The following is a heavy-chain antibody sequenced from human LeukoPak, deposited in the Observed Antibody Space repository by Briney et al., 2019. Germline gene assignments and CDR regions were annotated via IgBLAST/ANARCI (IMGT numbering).Heavy chain of an antibody. CDR3: AFRSRVFGNQNY. CDR2: LYYGGST. V-gene: IGHV4-39*07. CDR1: GGSISSSSCY. J-gene: IGHJ4*02. D-gene: IGHD3-3*01. Sequence: KPSETLSLTCTVSGGSISSSSCYWGWIRQPPGKGLEWIGTLYYGGSTYYNPSLKSRVTISVDTSKNQFSLKLTSVTAADTAVYYCAFRSRVFGNQNYWGQGTLVTVSS.